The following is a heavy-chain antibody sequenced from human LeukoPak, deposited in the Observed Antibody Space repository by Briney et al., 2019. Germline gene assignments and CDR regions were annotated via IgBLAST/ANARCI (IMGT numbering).Heavy chain of an antibody. Sequence: GRSLRLSCAASGFTFSSYGMHWVRQAPGKGLEWVAVISYDGSNKYYADSVEGRFTISRDNSKNTLYLQMNSLRAEDTAVYYCAKDTDVDTAMVGDYWGQGTLVTVSS. CDR2: ISYDGSNK. CDR1: GFTFSSYG. V-gene: IGHV3-30*18. J-gene: IGHJ4*02. CDR3: AKDTDVDTAMVGDY. D-gene: IGHD5-18*01.